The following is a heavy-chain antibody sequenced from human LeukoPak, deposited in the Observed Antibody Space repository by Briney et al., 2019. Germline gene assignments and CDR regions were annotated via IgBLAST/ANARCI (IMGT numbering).Heavy chain of an antibody. CDR2: IKQDGSEK. CDR3: ARSLRVAVAASY. Sequence: TWLRQPAGKGLEWVANIKQDGSEKYYVDSLKGRFTISRDNAKNSLYLQMNSLTAEDTAIYYCARSLRVAVAASYWGQGTLVTVSS. V-gene: IGHV3-7*01. D-gene: IGHD6-19*01. J-gene: IGHJ4*02.